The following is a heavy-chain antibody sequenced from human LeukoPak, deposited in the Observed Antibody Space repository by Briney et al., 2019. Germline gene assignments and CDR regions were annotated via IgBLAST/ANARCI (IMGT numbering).Heavy chain of an antibody. CDR3: ARRRCSGGSCYLDY. CDR1: GYTFTSYG. Sequence: ASVKVSCKASGYTFTSYGISWVRQAPGQGLEWMGWINPNSGGTNYAQKFRGRVTMTRDTSISTAYMELSRLRSDDTAVYYCARRRCSGGSCYLDYWGQGTLVTVSS. J-gene: IGHJ4*02. D-gene: IGHD2-15*01. CDR2: INPNSGGT. V-gene: IGHV1-2*02.